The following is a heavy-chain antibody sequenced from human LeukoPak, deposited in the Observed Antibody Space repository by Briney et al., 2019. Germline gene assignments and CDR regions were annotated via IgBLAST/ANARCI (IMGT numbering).Heavy chain of an antibody. J-gene: IGHJ4*02. CDR2: IRHDGSTK. D-gene: IGHD3-3*01. CDR3: LLSFDG. V-gene: IGHV3-7*01. Sequence: PGGSLRLSCTASGFPFYSYWMTWVRQTPGKGLEWVANIRHDGSTKYYVDSVKGRFTISRDNAMNSLYLQMNNLRAEDTAVYCGLLSFDGWGQGTLVTVSS. CDR1: GFPFYSYW.